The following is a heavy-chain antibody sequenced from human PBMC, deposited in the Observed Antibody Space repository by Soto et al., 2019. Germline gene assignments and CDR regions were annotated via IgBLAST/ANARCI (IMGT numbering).Heavy chain of an antibody. Sequence: PGGSLRLSCAASGFTFSSYGMHWVRQAPGKGLEWVAVISYDGSNKYYADSVKGRFTISRDNSKNTLYLQMNSLRAEDTAVYYCANGNYYDILTGYLIAYYYGMDVCGQGTTVPVSS. CDR1: GFTFSSYG. CDR2: ISYDGSNK. CDR3: ANGNYYDILTGYLIAYYYGMDV. V-gene: IGHV3-30*18. J-gene: IGHJ6*02. D-gene: IGHD3-9*01.